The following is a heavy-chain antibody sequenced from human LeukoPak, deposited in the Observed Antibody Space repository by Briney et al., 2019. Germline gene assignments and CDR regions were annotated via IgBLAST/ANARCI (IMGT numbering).Heavy chain of an antibody. CDR2: INSDGSST. D-gene: IGHD1-26*01. CDR3: ARDGKGRAMDV. V-gene: IGHV3-74*01. J-gene: IGHJ6*02. CDR1: GFTFSSYW. Sequence: PGGSLRLSCAASGFTFSSYWMHWVRQAPGKGLVWVSRINSDGSSTSYADSVRGRFTISRDNAKNTLYLQMNSLRAEDTAVYYCARDGKGRAMDVWGQGTTVTVSS.